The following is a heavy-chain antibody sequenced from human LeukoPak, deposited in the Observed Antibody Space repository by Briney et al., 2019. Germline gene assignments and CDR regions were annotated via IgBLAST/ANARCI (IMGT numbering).Heavy chain of an antibody. V-gene: IGHV4-61*01. J-gene: IGHJ6*02. D-gene: IGHD2-15*01. CDR3: ARDEVVAAPNYFGMVV. CDR2: IYYSGST. CDR1: GGSVSSGNYY. Sequence: SETLSLTCTVSGGSVSSGNYYWSWIRQPPGKGLEWIGYIYYSGSTNYNPSLKSRVTISVDTSKNQFSLKLSSVTAADTAVYYCARDEVVAAPNYFGMVVWGQGTTVSVSS.